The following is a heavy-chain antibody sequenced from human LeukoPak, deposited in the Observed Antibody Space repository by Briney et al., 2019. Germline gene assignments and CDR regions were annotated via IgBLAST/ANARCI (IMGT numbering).Heavy chain of an antibody. CDR2: ISTSSSYI. J-gene: IGHJ6*03. D-gene: IGHD3-3*01. CDR1: GFTFSDYY. CDR3: AKSADNYYYYYMDV. Sequence: GGSLRLSCAASGFTFSDYYMSWVRQAPGKGLEWVSSISTSSSYIYYADSVKGRFTISRDNAKNSLYLQMNSLRAEDTAVYYCAKSADNYYYYYMDVWGKGTTVTVSS. V-gene: IGHV3-21*01.